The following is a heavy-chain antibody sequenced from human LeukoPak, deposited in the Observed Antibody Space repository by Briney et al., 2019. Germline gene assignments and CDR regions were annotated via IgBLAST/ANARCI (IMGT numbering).Heavy chain of an antibody. V-gene: IGHV1-24*01. Sequence: ASVKVSCKVSGYTLTELSMRWVRQAPGKGLEWMGGFDPEDGETIYAQKFQGRVTMTEDTSTDTAYMELSSLRSEDTAVYYCATVNYYDSSDTLDYWGQGTLVTVSS. J-gene: IGHJ4*02. CDR2: FDPEDGET. D-gene: IGHD3-22*01. CDR3: ATVNYYDSSDTLDY. CDR1: GYTLTELS.